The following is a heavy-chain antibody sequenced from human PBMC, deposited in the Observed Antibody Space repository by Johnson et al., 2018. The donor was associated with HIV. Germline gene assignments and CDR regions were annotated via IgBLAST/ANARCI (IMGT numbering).Heavy chain of an antibody. CDR1: GSTVSSNY. J-gene: IGHJ3*02. CDR2: IYSGGRT. V-gene: IGHV3-66*01. Sequence: VQLVESGGGLVQPGGSLRLSCAASGSTVSSNYMSWVRQAPGKGLEWVSVIYSGGRTDYADSGKGRLTTSSDNSKNTLYLQMNGLRSEDTAVYYCARDALSSMIIVVPLFDIWGQGTMVTVSS. CDR3: ARDALSSMIIVVPLFDI. D-gene: IGHD3-22*01.